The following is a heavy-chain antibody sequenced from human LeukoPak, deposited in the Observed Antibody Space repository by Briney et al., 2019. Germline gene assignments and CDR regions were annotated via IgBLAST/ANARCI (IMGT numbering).Heavy chain of an antibody. CDR3: AKDHGTAVAGFYY. Sequence: XGVXXPPXKGLEWXSGITGTGGSTYYADSVKGRFTVSRDTSKNTLYLQMNSLRAEDTAIYYCAKDHGTAVAGFYYWGQGTLVTVSS. V-gene: IGHV3-23*01. D-gene: IGHD6-19*01. J-gene: IGHJ4*02. CDR2: ITGTGGST.